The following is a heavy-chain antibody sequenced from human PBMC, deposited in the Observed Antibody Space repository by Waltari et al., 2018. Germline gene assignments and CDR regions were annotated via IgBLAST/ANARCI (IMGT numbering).Heavy chain of an antibody. Sequence: QVQLQESGPGLVKPSQTLSLTCTVSGGSISCGDYYWSWIRQPPGKGLEWIGYIYYSGSTYYNPARKSRVTISVDTSKNQFSLKLSSVTAADTAVYYCARGGYCSGGSCHPLLYWGQGTLVTVSS. J-gene: IGHJ4*02. CDR3: ARGGYCSGGSCHPLLY. CDR2: IYYSGST. V-gene: IGHV4-30-4*08. D-gene: IGHD2-15*01. CDR1: GGSISCGDYY.